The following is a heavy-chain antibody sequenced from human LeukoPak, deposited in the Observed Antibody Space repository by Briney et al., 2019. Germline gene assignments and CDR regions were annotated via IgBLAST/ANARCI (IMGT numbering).Heavy chain of an antibody. D-gene: IGHD3-10*01. CDR2: ISSSGSTI. Sequence: GSLRLSCAASGFTFSSYEMNWVRQAPGKGLEWVSYISSSGSTIYYADSVKGRFTISRDNAKNSLYLQMNSLRAEDTAVYYCASQMDGTAPTFDPSGVGYWGQGTLVTVSS. J-gene: IGHJ4*02. V-gene: IGHV3-48*03. CDR3: ASQMDGTAPTFDPSGVGY. CDR1: GFTFSSYE.